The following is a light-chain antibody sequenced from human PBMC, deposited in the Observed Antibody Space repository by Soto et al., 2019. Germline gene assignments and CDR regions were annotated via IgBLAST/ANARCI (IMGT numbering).Light chain of an antibody. CDR3: QQRTNWLWT. CDR2: DTS. J-gene: IGKJ1*01. Sequence: IRLTKSLGALSLSPGERATLSCRASQSVSSNYLAWYQQKPGQAPRLLIYDTSKRAIGTPARFSGGGSGTDFTLTIRSLQPEDFAVYYCQQRTNWLWTFGQGTKVDIK. CDR1: QSVSSNY. V-gene: IGKV3D-20*02.